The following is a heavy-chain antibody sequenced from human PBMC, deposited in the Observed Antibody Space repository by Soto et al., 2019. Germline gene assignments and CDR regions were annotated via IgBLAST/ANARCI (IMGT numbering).Heavy chain of an antibody. D-gene: IGHD3-10*01. J-gene: IGHJ4*02. CDR2: ISGSSGRT. CDR3: AKGRFGESTYALFDY. Sequence: GGSLRLSCAASGFTFSSYAMGWVRQAPGKGLEWVSAISGSSGRTYYADSVKGRFTISRDNSENTLYLQMNSLRPEDTAVFYFAKGRFGESTYALFDYWGQGTLVTVSS. CDR1: GFTFSSYA. V-gene: IGHV3-23*01.